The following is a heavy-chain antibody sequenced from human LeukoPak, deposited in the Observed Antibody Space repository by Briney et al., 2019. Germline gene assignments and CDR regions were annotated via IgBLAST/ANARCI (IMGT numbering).Heavy chain of an antibody. CDR2: INPNSGKT. J-gene: IGHJ4*02. D-gene: IGHD5-12*01. CDR3: ARGWLRFGTGQLDD. CDR1: GGTFNNYD. Sequence: ASVKVSCKASGGTFNNYDINLSRQAPGQGLEWMGWINPNSGKTGYAQKFQDRLTLSRDTSVSTIYMELRNLRSEDTAVYYYARGWLRFGTGQLDDWGQGTLVTVAS. V-gene: IGHV1-8*03.